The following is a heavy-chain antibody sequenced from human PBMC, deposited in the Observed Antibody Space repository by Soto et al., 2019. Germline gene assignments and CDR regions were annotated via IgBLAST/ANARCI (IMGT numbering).Heavy chain of an antibody. CDR3: ARAGIAAAGNAPQEYYYYYYGMDV. Sequence: APVNVSCKASGYTFTSYDINWVRQATGQGLEWMGWMNPNSGNTGYAQKFQGRVTMTRNTSISTAYMELSSLRSEDTAVYYCARAGIAAAGNAPQEYYYYYYGMDVWGQGTTVTVS. V-gene: IGHV1-8*01. J-gene: IGHJ6*02. CDR1: GYTFTSYD. CDR2: MNPNSGNT. D-gene: IGHD6-13*01.